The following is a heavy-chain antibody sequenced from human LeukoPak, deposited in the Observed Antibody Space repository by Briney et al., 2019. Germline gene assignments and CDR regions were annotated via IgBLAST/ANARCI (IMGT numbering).Heavy chain of an antibody. J-gene: IGHJ4*02. CDR1: GGSISSSSYY. CDR2: IYYSGST. Sequence: SETLSLTCTVSGGSISSSSYYWGWIRQPPGKGLEWIGSIYYSGSTYYNPSLKSRVTISVDTSKNQFSLKLSSVTAADTAVYYCAKCLTEPGTCYFDSWGQGTLVTVSS. D-gene: IGHD1-1*01. CDR3: AKCLTEPGTCYFDS. V-gene: IGHV4-39*07.